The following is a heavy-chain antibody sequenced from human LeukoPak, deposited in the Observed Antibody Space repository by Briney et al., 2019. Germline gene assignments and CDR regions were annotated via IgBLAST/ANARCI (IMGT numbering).Heavy chain of an antibody. D-gene: IGHD6-19*01. CDR1: GGSISSGDYY. J-gene: IGHJ4*02. CDR2: IYYSGST. Sequence: SETLSLTCTVSGGSISSGDYYWSWIRQPPGKGLEWIGYIYYSGSTYYNPSLTSRATISVDTSKNQFSLNLRSMTAADTAIYYCATGKQWLAFDYWGQGILVTVSS. CDR3: ATGKQWLAFDY. V-gene: IGHV4-30-4*01.